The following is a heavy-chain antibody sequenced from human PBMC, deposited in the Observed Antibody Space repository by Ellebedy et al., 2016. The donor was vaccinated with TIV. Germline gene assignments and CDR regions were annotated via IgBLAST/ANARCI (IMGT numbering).Heavy chain of an antibody. Sequence: SETLSLTXAINGGSFSNYIWTWGRQPPGEGLEWIGEINRSGSTNYNPSLKSRVTISVDTSKNHFSLKLSSVTAADTAMYYCARESGVGCSGTTCHTKLDYWGQGTLVTVSS. V-gene: IGHV4-34*01. D-gene: IGHD2-2*02. CDR2: INRSGST. J-gene: IGHJ4*02. CDR3: ARESGVGCSGTTCHTKLDY. CDR1: GGSFSNYI.